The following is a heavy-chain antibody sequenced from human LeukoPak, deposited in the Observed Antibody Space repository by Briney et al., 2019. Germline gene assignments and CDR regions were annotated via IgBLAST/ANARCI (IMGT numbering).Heavy chain of an antibody. CDR2: IYCTGGT. D-gene: IGHD4-17*01. Sequence: PSETLSLTCSISGVSISRSFYYWGWIRQPPGKRLEWIGNIYCTGGTYYNPSLKSRVSMSVDTSKNQFSLNLISVTAADTAVYFCARRPNLPADYGDYWRFDVWGQGRRVTVSS. CDR3: ARRPNLPADYGDYWRFDV. J-gene: IGHJ3*01. V-gene: IGHV4-39*01. CDR1: GVSISRSFYY.